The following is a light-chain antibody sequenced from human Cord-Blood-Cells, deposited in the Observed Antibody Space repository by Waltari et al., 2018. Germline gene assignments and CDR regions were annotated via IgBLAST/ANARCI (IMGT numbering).Light chain of an antibody. CDR2: EVS. CDR3: CSYAGSSTWV. CDR1: SSDVGCYNL. J-gene: IGLJ3*02. Sequence: QSALTQPASVSGSPGQSITISCTGTSSDVGCYNLVSWYQQHPGKAPKLILYEVSKRPSGVSNRFSGSKSGNTASLTISGLQAEDEADYYCCSYAGSSTWVFGGGTKLTVL. V-gene: IGLV2-23*02.